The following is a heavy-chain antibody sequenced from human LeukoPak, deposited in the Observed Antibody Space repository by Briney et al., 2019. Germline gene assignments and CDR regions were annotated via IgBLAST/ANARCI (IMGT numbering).Heavy chain of an antibody. D-gene: IGHD3-22*01. Sequence: PGGSLRLSCSASGFTFSSCAMHWVRQAPGKGLEYVSAISSNGGSTYYADSVKGRFTISRDNSKNTLYLQMSSLRAEDTAVYYCVKGTYYYDSSGYYGYRGQGTLVTVSS. V-gene: IGHV3-64D*09. CDR3: VKGTYYYDSSGYYGY. J-gene: IGHJ4*02. CDR1: GFTFSSCA. CDR2: ISSNGGST.